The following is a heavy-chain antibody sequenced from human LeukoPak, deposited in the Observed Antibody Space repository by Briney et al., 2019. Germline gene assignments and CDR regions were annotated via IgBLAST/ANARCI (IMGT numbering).Heavy chain of an antibody. D-gene: IGHD1-26*01. CDR3: ARRSGSYYDAFDI. CDR2: ISSSGSTI. V-gene: IGHV3-11*04. J-gene: IGHJ3*02. Sequence: GGSLRLSCAASGFTFSDYYMSWIRQAPGKGLEWVSYISSSGSTIYYADSVKGGFTIYRDNAKNSLYLQMNSLRAEDTAVYYCARRSGSYYDAFDIWGQGTMVTVSS. CDR1: GFTFSDYY.